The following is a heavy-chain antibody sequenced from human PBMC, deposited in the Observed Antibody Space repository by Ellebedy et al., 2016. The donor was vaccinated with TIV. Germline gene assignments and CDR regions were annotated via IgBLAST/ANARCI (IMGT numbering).Heavy chain of an antibody. J-gene: IGHJ4*02. CDR1: GFPFSYHY. CDR3: ARDKYGSYDN. CDR2: SKNKVNSYSA. Sequence: GESLKISXAASGFPFSYHYIDWVRQAPGKGLEWVGRSKNKVNSYSAHYAASVKDRFTISRDDSKDFLYLQMNSLKTEDTAVYYCARDKYGSYDNWGQGTLVTVSS. V-gene: IGHV3-72*01. D-gene: IGHD1-26*01.